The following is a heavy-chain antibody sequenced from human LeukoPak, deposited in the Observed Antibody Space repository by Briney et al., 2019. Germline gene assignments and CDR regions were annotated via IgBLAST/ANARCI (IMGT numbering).Heavy chain of an antibody. J-gene: IGHJ4*02. CDR1: GFTCSSYS. D-gene: IGHD5-18*01. CDR2: ISSSSSYI. Sequence: PGGSLRLSCAASGFTCSSYSMNWVRQAPGKGLEWVSSISSSSSYIYYADSVKGRFTISRDNAKNSLYLQMNSLRAEDTAVYYCSLVDTAMVIDWGQGTLVTVSS. CDR3: SLVDTAMVID. V-gene: IGHV3-21*01.